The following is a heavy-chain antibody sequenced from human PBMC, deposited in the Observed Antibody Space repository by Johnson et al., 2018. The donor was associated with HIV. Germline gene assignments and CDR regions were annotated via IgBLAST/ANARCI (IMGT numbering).Heavy chain of an antibody. CDR2: ISSNGGST. J-gene: IGHJ3*02. V-gene: IGHV3-64*01. CDR3: ARDLGGHAFDI. Sequence: VQLVEYGGGVVQPGGSLRLSCAASGFTFSSYAMHWVRQAPGKGLEYVSAISSNGGSTYYANSVKGRFTISRDNSKNTLYLQMGSLRAEDMAVYYCARDLGGHAFDIWGQGTMVTVSA. CDR1: GFTFSSYA. D-gene: IGHD3-16*01.